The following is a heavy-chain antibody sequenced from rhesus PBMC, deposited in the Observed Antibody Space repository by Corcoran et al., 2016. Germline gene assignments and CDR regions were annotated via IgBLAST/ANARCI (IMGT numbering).Heavy chain of an antibody. CDR1: GYSFTSYW. CDR2: IDPSDSDT. J-gene: IGHJ4*01. Sequence: EVQLVQSGAEVKRPGESLKISCKTSGYSFTSYWISWVRPMPGKGLEWMGAIDPSDSDTRYNPSFQGQVTISADKSISTAYLQWSRLKASDTATYYCAKGGVIAAAGGFDYWGQGVLVTVSS. CDR3: AKGGVIAAAGGFDY. V-gene: IGHV5-20*01. D-gene: IGHD6-31*01.